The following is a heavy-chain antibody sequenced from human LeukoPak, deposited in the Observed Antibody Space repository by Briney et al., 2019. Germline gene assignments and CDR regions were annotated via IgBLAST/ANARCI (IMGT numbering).Heavy chain of an antibody. CDR1: GFTFSSYA. V-gene: IGHV3-30*04. Sequence: GGSLRLSCAASGFTFSSYAVHWVRQAPGKGLEWVALISYDGRNKYYADSVKGRFTISRDNSKNTLSLQVNSLRAEDTAVYYCAKDPLEGYCSGGSCSFDYWGQGTLVTVSS. CDR2: ISYDGRNK. J-gene: IGHJ4*02. CDR3: AKDPLEGYCSGGSCSFDY. D-gene: IGHD2-15*01.